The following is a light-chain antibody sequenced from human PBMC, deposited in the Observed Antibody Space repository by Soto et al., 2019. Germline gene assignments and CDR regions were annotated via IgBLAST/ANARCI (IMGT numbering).Light chain of an antibody. CDR1: QSVSSSY. CDR3: QQYDSSPPIT. V-gene: IGKV3-20*01. CDR2: GAS. Sequence: EIVLRQSPGTLSLSPGERATLSCRASQSVSSSYLAWYQQKPGQAPRLLIYGASSRATGIPDRFSGSGSGTDFTLTISGLEPEDFAVYYCQQYDSSPPITFGQGTRLEIK. J-gene: IGKJ5*01.